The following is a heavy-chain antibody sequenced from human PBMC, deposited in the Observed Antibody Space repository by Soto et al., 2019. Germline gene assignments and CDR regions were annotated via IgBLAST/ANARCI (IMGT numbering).Heavy chain of an antibody. J-gene: IGHJ5*02. Sequence: EVQLLESGGGLVQPGGSLRLSCAASGFTFSSYAMSWVRQAPGKGLEWVSAISGSGGSTYYADSVKGWFTISRDNSKNTLYLQMNSLRAEDTAVYYCAKGEILLWFGELLPNWFDPWGQGTLVTVSS. V-gene: IGHV3-23*01. D-gene: IGHD3-10*01. CDR2: ISGSGGST. CDR3: AKGEILLWFGELLPNWFDP. CDR1: GFTFSSYA.